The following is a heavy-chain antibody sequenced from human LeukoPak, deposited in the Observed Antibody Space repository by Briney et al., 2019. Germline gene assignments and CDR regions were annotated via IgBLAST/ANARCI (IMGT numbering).Heavy chain of an antibody. D-gene: IGHD5-24*01. CDR1: GFMFYDYA. V-gene: IGHV3-43*02. J-gene: IGHJ4*02. Sequence: PGGSLRLSCAASGFMFYDYAMHWVRQVPGRGLEWVSLISGDGVSSFYADSVRGRFTISRDNNNNSLSLQMHSLTAEDTAFYYCAREQFSHTSNYFDNWGQGSLVTVSS. CDR2: ISGDGVSS. CDR3: AREQFSHTSNYFDN.